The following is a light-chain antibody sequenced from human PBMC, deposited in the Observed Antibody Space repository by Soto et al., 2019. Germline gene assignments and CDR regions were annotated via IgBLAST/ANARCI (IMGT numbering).Light chain of an antibody. CDR2: EVS. V-gene: IGLV2-8*01. J-gene: IGLJ1*01. Sequence: QSALTQPPSASGSPGQSVTISCTGTSSDVGDYNYVSWYQQHPGKAPKLMIYEVSKRPSGVPDRFSGSKSGNTASLTVSGLQAEDEADYFCNSYAGSSNYVFGTGTKVTVL. CDR1: SSDVGDYNY. CDR3: NSYAGSSNYV.